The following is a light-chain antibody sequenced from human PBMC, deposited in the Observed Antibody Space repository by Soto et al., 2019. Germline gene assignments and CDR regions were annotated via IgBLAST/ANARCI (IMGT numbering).Light chain of an antibody. CDR3: QQRSNWPYLT. CDR1: QSVSGY. V-gene: IGKV3-11*01. Sequence: EIVLTQSPDTLSLSPGERATLSCRASQSVSGYLGWYQQKPGQAPRLLIYDASNRAYGVPARFRGSGSGTNVTLTIDSLEPEDFAVYYCQQRSNWPYLTFGGGTRV. CDR2: DAS. J-gene: IGKJ4*01.